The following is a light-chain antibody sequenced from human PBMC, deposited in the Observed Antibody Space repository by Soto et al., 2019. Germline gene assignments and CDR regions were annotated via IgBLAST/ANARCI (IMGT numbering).Light chain of an antibody. V-gene: IGKV2-28*01. J-gene: IGKJ2*01. CDR3: MQAVEAPYT. Sequence: DIVMTQSPLSLSVTPGESASISCRSSQSLLHSNGNTYFFWYLQKPGQSPQLLIYLGSYRASGVPDRFSGSGAGTDFTLKISRVEAEDIGVYYCMQAVEAPYTFGQGTRLEIK. CDR1: QSLLHSNGNTY. CDR2: LGS.